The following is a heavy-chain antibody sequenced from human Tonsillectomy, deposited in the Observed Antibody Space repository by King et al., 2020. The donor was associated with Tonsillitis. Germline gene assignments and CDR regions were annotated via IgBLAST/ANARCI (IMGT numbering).Heavy chain of an antibody. CDR2: IYPGDSDT. V-gene: IGHV5-51*01. Sequence: GQLVQSGAEVKKPGESLKISCKGSGYSFTSYWIGWVRQMPGKGLEWMGLIYPGDSDTRYSPSFQGQVTISVDKSTSTAYLQWSSLKASDTAMYYCASSVKAAAGSLDYWGQGTLVTVSS. J-gene: IGHJ4*02. D-gene: IGHD6-13*01. CDR1: GYSFTSYW. CDR3: ASSVKAAAGSLDY.